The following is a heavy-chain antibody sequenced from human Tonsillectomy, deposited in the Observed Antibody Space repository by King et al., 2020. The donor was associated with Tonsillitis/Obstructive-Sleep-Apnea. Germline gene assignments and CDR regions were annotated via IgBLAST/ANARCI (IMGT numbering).Heavy chain of an antibody. CDR2: IYNRVRT. CDR1: GGSVSNVHYY. Sequence: HVQLQESGPGLVRPSETLSLTCTVSGGSVSNVHYYWNWIRQPPGKGLEWIGYIYNRVRTDYNPSLKSRVTISVDTSKNQFSLKLTSMTAADTAHYYCARVGRRDGYNGIDYWGQGSLVTVSS. CDR3: ARVGRRDGYNGIDY. D-gene: IGHD5-24*01. J-gene: IGHJ4*02. V-gene: IGHV4-61*01.